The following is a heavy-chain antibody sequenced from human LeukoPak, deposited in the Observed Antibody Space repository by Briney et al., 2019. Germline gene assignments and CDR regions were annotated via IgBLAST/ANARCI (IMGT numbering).Heavy chain of an antibody. D-gene: IGHD2-2*03. J-gene: IGHJ3*02. CDR2: IWYDGSNK. CDR1: GFTFSSYG. CDR3: ARARDVDIVVVPAADDAFDI. Sequence: PGGSLRLSCAASGFTFSSYGMHWVRQAPGKGLEWVAVIWYDGSNKYYADSVKGRFTISRDNSKNTLYLQMNSLRAEDTAVYYCARARDVDIVVVPAADDAFDIWGQGTMVTVSS. V-gene: IGHV3-33*08.